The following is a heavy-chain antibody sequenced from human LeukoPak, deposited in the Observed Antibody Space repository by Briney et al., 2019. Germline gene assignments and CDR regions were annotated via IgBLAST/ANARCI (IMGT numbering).Heavy chain of an antibody. CDR2: IGEEKSGSWT. D-gene: IGHD3-3*02. CDR3: AKAGVISGWDY. Sequence: GSLRLSCAASGFTFSNAWMSWVRQAPVKGLEWLSAIGEEKSGSWTKSADSVKGRFTISRDNSENTLYLQMDSLTVEDTAVYYCAKAGVISGWDYWGQGVLVTVSS. V-gene: IGHV3-23*05. CDR1: GFTFSNAW. J-gene: IGHJ4*02.